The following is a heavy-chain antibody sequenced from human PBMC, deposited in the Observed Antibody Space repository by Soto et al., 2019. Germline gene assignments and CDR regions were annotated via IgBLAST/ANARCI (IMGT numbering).Heavy chain of an antibody. V-gene: IGHV1-24*01. CDR2: FDPEDGET. CDR3: ATVFSGYSSGWYGYFDH. Sequence: ASVKVSCKVSGYTLTELSIHWVRQAPGKGLEWMGGFDPEDGETIYAQKFQGRVTMTEDTSTDTAYMELSSLRSEDTAVYYCATVFSGYSSGWYGYFDHWGQGTLVTVSS. D-gene: IGHD6-19*01. J-gene: IGHJ4*02. CDR1: GYTLTELS.